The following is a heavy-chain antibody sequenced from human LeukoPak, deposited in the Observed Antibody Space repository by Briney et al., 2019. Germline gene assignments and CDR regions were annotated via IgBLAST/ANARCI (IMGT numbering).Heavy chain of an antibody. Sequence: PSETLSLTCTVSGGSISSSSYYWGWIRQPPGKGLEWIGSIYYSGSTYYNPSLKSRVTISVDRSKNQFSLKLSSVTAAGTAVYYCARTYCGGDCRGYYYHYYMDVWGKGTTVTISS. V-gene: IGHV4-39*07. CDR2: IYYSGST. D-gene: IGHD2-21*02. CDR3: ARTYCGGDCRGYYYHYYMDV. CDR1: GGSISSSSYY. J-gene: IGHJ6*03.